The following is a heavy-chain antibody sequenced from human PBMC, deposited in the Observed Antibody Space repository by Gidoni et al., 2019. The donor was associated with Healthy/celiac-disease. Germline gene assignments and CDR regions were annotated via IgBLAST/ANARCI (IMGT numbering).Heavy chain of an antibody. CDR3: ARVDTAMVHDAFDI. Sequence: QVQLQESGPGLVKPSETLSLTCPVSGYSISSGYYWGWIRQPPGKGLEWIGSIYHSGSTYYNPSLKSRVTISVDTSKNQFSLKLSSVTAADTAVYYCARVDTAMVHDAFDIWGQGTMVTVSS. V-gene: IGHV4-38-2*02. D-gene: IGHD5-18*01. CDR1: GYSISSGYY. CDR2: IYHSGST. J-gene: IGHJ3*02.